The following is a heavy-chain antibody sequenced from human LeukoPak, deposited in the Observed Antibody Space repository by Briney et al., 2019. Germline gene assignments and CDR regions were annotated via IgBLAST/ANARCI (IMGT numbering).Heavy chain of an antibody. CDR1: GFTFDDYA. J-gene: IGHJ2*01. CDR3: AKAPLKDHSYWYFDL. Sequence: GRSLRLSCAASGFTFDDYAMHWVRQAPGKGLEWVSGISWNSGTIGYADSLKGRFTISRDNAKNSLYLQMNSLRAEDTALYYCAKAPLKDHSYWYFDLWGRGTLVTVSS. D-gene: IGHD2-15*01. V-gene: IGHV3-9*01. CDR2: ISWNSGTI.